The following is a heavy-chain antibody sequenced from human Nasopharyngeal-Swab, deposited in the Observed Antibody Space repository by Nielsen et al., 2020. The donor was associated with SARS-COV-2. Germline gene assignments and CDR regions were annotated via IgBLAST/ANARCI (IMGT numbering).Heavy chain of an antibody. D-gene: IGHD6-13*01. CDR1: GGSFSGYF. V-gene: IGHV4-34*01. J-gene: IGHJ6*02. CDR2: INHSGST. Sequence: SETLSLTCAVYGGSFSGYFWSWIRQPPGKGLEWIGEINHSGSTNYNPSLKSRVTISVDTSKNQFSLKLSSVTAEDTAAYYCARYRQYRGYYYYGMDVWGQGTTVTVSS. CDR3: ARYRQYRGYYYYGMDV.